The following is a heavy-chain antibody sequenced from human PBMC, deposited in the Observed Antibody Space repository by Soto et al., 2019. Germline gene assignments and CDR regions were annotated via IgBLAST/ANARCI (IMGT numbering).Heavy chain of an antibody. D-gene: IGHD5-12*01. CDR3: AKRGYSGYDPKGPYYYYYGMDV. V-gene: IGHV3-23*01. Sequence: GGSLRLSCAASGFTFSSYAMSWVRQAPGKGLEWVSAISGSGGSTYYADSVKGRFTISRDNSKNPLYLQMNSLRAEDTAVYYCAKRGYSGYDPKGPYYYYYGMDVWGQGTTVTVSS. CDR2: ISGSGGST. CDR1: GFTFSSYA. J-gene: IGHJ6*02.